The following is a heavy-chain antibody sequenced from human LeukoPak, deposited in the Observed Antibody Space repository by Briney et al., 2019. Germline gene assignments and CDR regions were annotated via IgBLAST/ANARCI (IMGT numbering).Heavy chain of an antibody. V-gene: IGHV3-21*01. CDR1: GFTFSSYS. Sequence: GGSLRLSCAASGFTFSSYSMNWVRQAPGKGLEWVSSISSSSSYIYYADSVKGRFTISRDNAKNPLYLQMNSLRAEDTAVYYCARTWDDYYGSGSYRDYWGQGTLVTVSS. J-gene: IGHJ4*02. D-gene: IGHD3-10*01. CDR3: ARTWDDYYGSGSYRDY. CDR2: ISSSSSYI.